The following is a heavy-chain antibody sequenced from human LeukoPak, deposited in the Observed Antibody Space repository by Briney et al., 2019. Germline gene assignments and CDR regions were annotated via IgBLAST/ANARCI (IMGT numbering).Heavy chain of an antibody. CDR2: IYTSGST. CDR3: ARDWNNWNFEYYYYMDV. CDR1: GGSISSYY. Sequence: SQTLSLTCTVSGGSISSYYWSWIRQPAGKGLEWIGRIYTSGSTNYNPSLKSRVTMSVDTSKNQFSLRLSSVTAADTAVYYCARDWNNWNFEYYYYMDVWGKGTTVTVSS. J-gene: IGHJ6*03. D-gene: IGHD1-7*01. V-gene: IGHV4-4*07.